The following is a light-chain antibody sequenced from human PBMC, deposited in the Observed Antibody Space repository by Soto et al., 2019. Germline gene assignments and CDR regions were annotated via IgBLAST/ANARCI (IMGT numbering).Light chain of an antibody. J-gene: IGKJ1*01. CDR1: QSISSW. CDR3: QQRSNWPWT. Sequence: DIQMTQSPSTLSASVGDRVTITCRASQSISSWLAWYQQKPGKAPKLLIYKASSLESGVPSRFSGSGSGTDFTLTISSLEPEDFAVYYCQQRSNWPWTFGQGTKVDIK. V-gene: IGKV1-5*03. CDR2: KAS.